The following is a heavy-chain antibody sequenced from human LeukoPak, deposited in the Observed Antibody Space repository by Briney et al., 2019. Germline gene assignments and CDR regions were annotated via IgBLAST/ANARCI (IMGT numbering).Heavy chain of an antibody. CDR3: ARGDHYGSGSYYYYYMDV. V-gene: IGHV4-59*01. Sequence: SETLSLTCTVSGGSISSYYWSWIRQPPGKGLEWIGYIYYSGSTNYNPSLKSRVTISVDTSKNQFSLKLSSVTAADTAVYYCARGDHYGSGSYYYYYMDVWGKGTTVTVSS. CDR2: IYYSGST. J-gene: IGHJ6*03. D-gene: IGHD3-10*01. CDR1: GGSISSYY.